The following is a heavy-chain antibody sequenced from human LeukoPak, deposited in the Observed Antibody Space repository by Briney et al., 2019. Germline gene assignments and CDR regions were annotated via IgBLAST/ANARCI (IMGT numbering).Heavy chain of an antibody. D-gene: IGHD3-22*01. Sequence: PSETLSLTCTVSGGSISSYYWSWIRHPPGKGLECIGYIYYSGSTNYNPSLKSRVTISVDTSKNQFSLKLSSVTAADTAVYYCARTYYYDSSGYYYPNWFDPWGQGTLVTVSS. J-gene: IGHJ5*02. CDR2: IYYSGST. V-gene: IGHV4-59*01. CDR1: GGSISSYY. CDR3: ARTYYYDSSGYYYPNWFDP.